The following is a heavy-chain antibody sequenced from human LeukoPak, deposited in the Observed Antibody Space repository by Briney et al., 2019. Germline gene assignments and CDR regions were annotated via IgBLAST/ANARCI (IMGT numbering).Heavy chain of an antibody. J-gene: IGHJ3*02. D-gene: IGHD2-21*01. Sequence: GGSLRLSCAASGFTFSIYWMSWVRQAPGKGLEWVANIKPDGSEEYYVDSVKGRFTISRDNAKNSLYLQMNSLRAEDTALYHCARGRHNAFDIWGQGTMVTVSS. CDR2: IKPDGSEE. CDR1: GFTFSIYW. V-gene: IGHV3-7*03. CDR3: ARGRHNAFDI.